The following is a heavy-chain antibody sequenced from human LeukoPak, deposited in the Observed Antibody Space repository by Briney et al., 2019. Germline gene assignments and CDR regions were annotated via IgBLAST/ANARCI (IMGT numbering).Heavy chain of an antibody. J-gene: IGHJ4*02. CDR1: GFSFSSYG. CDR3: ARILDSAWGELGY. Sequence: GGSLGLSCAGSGFSFSSYGMHWVRQAPGKGLEWMAFIRSDGSNKYYADSVKGRFTISRDNSRNTLYLQMNSLRAEDTAVYYCARILDSAWGELGYWGQGTLVTVSS. CDR2: IRSDGSNK. V-gene: IGHV3-30*02. D-gene: IGHD6-19*01.